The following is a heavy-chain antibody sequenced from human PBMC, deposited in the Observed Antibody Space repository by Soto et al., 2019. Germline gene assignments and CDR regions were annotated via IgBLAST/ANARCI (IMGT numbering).Heavy chain of an antibody. CDR2: ISGNGGST. CDR3: AKEAARDGYNPHY. CDR1: GFIFSNYA. V-gene: IGHV3-23*01. D-gene: IGHD5-12*01. J-gene: IGHJ4*02. Sequence: PGGSLRLSCAASGFIFSNYAMSWVRQAPGKGLEWVSTISGNGGSTYYADSVKGRFTISRDNSKNTLFLQMNSLRAEDTAVYYCAKEAARDGYNPHYWGQGTLVTVSS.